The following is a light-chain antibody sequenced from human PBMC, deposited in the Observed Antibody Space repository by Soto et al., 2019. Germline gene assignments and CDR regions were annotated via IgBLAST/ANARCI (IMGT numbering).Light chain of an antibody. V-gene: IGLV1-51*01. CDR3: ASSGSSLSAYV. J-gene: IGLJ1*01. CDR2: DDN. CDR1: SANMGGNS. Sequence: VLTRPRSVSPAPVQKVTISCSGSSANMGGNSVSWYQRLPGTTPKLRLYDDNKRPAGIPDRFSGSKSGTSATLGLTGFPAGDEADYYGASSGSSLSAYVYGGRTKVTVL.